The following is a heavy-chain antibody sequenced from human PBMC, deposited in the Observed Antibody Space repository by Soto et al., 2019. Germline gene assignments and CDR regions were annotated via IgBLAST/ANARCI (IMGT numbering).Heavy chain of an antibody. CDR2: IKQDGSEK. J-gene: IGHJ4*02. Sequence: PGGSLRLSCAASGFTFSSYWMSWVRQAPGKGLEWVANIKQDGSEKYYVDSVKGRFTISRDNAKNSLYLQMNSLRAEDTAVYYCARMGLSNSYGLRDFFDSWGRGILVTVSS. D-gene: IGHD5-18*01. V-gene: IGHV3-7*01. CDR3: ARMGLSNSYGLRDFFDS. CDR1: GFTFSSYW.